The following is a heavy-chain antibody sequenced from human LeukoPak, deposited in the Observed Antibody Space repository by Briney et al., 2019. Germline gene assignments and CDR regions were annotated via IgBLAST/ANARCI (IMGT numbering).Heavy chain of an antibody. Sequence: SETLSLTCTVSGGSISSGGYYWSWIRQQTGKGLEWIGYIYYSGSTYYNPSLKSRVTISVDTSKNQFSLKLRSVTAADTAVYYCARAGDSSGYSDYWGQGTLVTVSS. CDR3: ARAGDSSGYSDY. J-gene: IGHJ4*02. D-gene: IGHD3-22*01. CDR2: IYYSGST. CDR1: GGSISSGGYY. V-gene: IGHV4-31*03.